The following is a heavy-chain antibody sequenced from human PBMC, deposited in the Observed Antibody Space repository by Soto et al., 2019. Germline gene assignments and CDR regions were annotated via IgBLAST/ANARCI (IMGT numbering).Heavy chain of an antibody. J-gene: IGHJ4*02. CDR1: GYTFISNY. Sequence: GASVKVSCKASGYTFISNYIHWVRQAPGQGLEWMGVINPGGVRTSYAQKWQGRITMTSDTSTSTVYMELSSLRSEDTAMYYCGRSFGIAVDSGGWWANYFDRWAREPWSPSPQ. CDR2: INPGGVRT. D-gene: IGHD6-19*01. V-gene: IGHV1-46*04. CDR3: GRSFGIAVDSGGWWANYFDR.